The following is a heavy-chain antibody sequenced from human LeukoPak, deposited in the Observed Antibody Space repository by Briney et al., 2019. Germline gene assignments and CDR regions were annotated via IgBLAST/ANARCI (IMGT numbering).Heavy chain of an antibody. CDR2: IIPILGIA. J-gene: IGHJ6*03. Sequence: SVKVSCKASGYTFTSYDINWVRQATGQGLEWMGRIIPILGIANYAQKFQGRVTITADKSTSTAYMELSSLRSEDTAVYYCASSIVEGRYPRYYYYMDVWGKGTTVTVSS. D-gene: IGHD3-16*02. CDR3: ASSIVEGRYPRYYYYMDV. V-gene: IGHV1-69*04. CDR1: GYTFTSYD.